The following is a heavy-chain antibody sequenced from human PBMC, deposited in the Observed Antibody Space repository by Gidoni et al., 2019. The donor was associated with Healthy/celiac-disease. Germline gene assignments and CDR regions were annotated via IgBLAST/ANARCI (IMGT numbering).Heavy chain of an antibody. D-gene: IGHD3-3*01. CDR1: GGSISSGGSY. V-gene: IGHV4-31*03. Sequence: QVQLQESGPGLVKPSQTLSLTCTVSGGSISSGGSYWSWIRQHPGKGLEWIGYIYYSGSTYYNPSLKSRVTISVDTSKNQFSLKLSSVTAADTAVYYCTRVKSTREVLRFLEWLLIGNGWFDPWGQGTLVTVSS. CDR2: IYYSGST. J-gene: IGHJ5*02. CDR3: TRVKSTREVLRFLEWLLIGNGWFDP.